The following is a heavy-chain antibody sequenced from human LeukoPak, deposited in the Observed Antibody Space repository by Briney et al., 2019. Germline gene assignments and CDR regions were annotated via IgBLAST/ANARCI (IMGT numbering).Heavy chain of an antibody. V-gene: IGHV3-73*01. D-gene: IGHD1-26*01. J-gene: IGHJ4*02. CDR1: GFTFSDSA. CDR2: IRSRTNNYAT. Sequence: PGGSLRLSCAASGFTFSDSAMNWVRQASGKGLEWVGRIRSRTNNYATAYAASVQGRFTISRDDSKNTAYLQMNSLKTEDTAVYYCTRRNTGSYSGNDYWGQGTLVTVSS. CDR3: TRRNTGSYSGNDY.